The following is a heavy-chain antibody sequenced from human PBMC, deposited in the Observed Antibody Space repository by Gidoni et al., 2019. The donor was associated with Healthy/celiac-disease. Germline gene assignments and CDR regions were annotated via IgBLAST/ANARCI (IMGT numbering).Heavy chain of an antibody. CDR2: IYTSGIT. CDR1: GGSISSYY. CDR3: ARDYDFWSGYYNWFDP. D-gene: IGHD3-3*01. J-gene: IGHJ5*02. Sequence: QVQLQESGPGLVKPSETLSLTCTVSGGSISSYYWSWIRQPAGKGLEWIGRIYTSGITNYNPSLKSRVTMSVDTSKNQFSLKLSSVTAADTAVYYCARDYDFWSGYYNWFDPWGQGTLVTVSS. V-gene: IGHV4-4*07.